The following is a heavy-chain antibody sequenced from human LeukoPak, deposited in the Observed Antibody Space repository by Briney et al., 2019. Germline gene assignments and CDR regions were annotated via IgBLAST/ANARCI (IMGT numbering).Heavy chain of an antibody. V-gene: IGHV1-3*03. Sequence: ASVKVSCKASGYTFTSYAMHWVRQAPGQRLEWMGWINAGNGNTKYSQEFQGRVTITRDTSASTAYMELSSLRSEGMAVYYCARSYSGKSWFDPWGQGTLVTVSS. CDR3: ARSYSGKSWFDP. J-gene: IGHJ5*02. CDR1: GYTFTSYA. D-gene: IGHD1-26*01. CDR2: INAGNGNT.